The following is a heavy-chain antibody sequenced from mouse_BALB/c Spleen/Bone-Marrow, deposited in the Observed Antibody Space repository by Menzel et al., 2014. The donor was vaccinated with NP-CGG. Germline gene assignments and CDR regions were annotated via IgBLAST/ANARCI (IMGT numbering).Heavy chain of an antibody. CDR2: INPYNGAT. V-gene: IGHV1-31*01. D-gene: IGHD2-4*01. Sequence: EVQLQQSGPELVKPGASVKISCEASGYSFTGYYMHWVKQSHVKSLEWIGRINPYNGATSYNQNFKDKASLTIDKSSSTAYMELHSLTSEDAAVYYCANYDGGFAYWGQGTLVTVSA. J-gene: IGHJ3*01. CDR3: ANYDGGFAY. CDR1: GYSFTGYY.